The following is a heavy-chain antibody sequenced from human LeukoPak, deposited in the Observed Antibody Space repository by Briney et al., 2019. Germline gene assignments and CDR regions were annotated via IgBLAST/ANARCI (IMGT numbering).Heavy chain of an antibody. V-gene: IGHV1-18*01. CDR3: ARHYCFNTYCSVIQTYLDY. CDR1: GYSFINYG. D-gene: IGHD2-21*02. J-gene: IGHJ4*02. CDR2: INTYNGKT. Sequence: GASVKVSCKTSGYSFINYGINWVRQAPGQGLEWMGWINTYNGKTKYAQTFQDRFTMTTDTSTSTASLELRSLRSDDTAFYFCARHYCFNTYCSVIQTYLDYWGQGTLVTVSS.